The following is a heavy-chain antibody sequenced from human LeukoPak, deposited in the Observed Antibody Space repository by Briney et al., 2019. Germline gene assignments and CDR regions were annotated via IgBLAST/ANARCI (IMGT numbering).Heavy chain of an antibody. CDR3: ARGYYDILTGYGYYFDY. CDR2: INPNSGGT. V-gene: IGHV1-2*02. D-gene: IGHD3-9*01. CDR1: GYTFTGYY. Sequence: ASVKVSCKASGYTFTGYYMHWVRQAPGQGLEWMGWINPNSGGTNYAQKFQGRVTMTRDTSISTAYMELSRLRSDDTAVYYCARGYYDILTGYGYYFDYWGQGTLVTVSS. J-gene: IGHJ4*02.